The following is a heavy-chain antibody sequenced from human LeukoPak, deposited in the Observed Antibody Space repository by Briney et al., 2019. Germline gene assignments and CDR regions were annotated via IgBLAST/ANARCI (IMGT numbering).Heavy chain of an antibody. V-gene: IGHV4-30-4*08. CDR3: ARVLGCCSGGSCYDLKFDP. Sequence: SQTLSLTCTVSGGSISSGDYYWSWIRQPPGKGLEWIGYIYYSGSTYYNPSLKSRVTISVDTSKNQFSLKLSSVTAADTAAYYCARVLGCCSGGSCYDLKFDPWGQGTLVTVSS. D-gene: IGHD2-15*01. CDR2: IYYSGST. CDR1: GGSISSGDYY. J-gene: IGHJ5*02.